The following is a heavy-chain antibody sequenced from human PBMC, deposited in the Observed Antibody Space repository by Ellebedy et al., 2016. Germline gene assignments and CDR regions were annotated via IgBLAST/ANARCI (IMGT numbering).Heavy chain of an antibody. V-gene: IGHV3-23*01. CDR2: ISGSGGST. Sequence: GESLKISXAASGFTFSSYAMSWVRQAPGKGLEWVSAISGSGGSTYYADSVKGRFTISRDNSKNTLYLQMNSLRAEDTAVYYCAKLVLASSYYFDYWGQGTLVTVSS. J-gene: IGHJ4*02. D-gene: IGHD1-26*01. CDR1: GFTFSSYA. CDR3: AKLVLASSYYFDY.